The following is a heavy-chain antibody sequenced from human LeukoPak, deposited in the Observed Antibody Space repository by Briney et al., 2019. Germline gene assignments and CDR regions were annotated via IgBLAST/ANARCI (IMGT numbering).Heavy chain of an antibody. CDR2: ISSSSSYI. V-gene: IGHV3-21*01. D-gene: IGHD5-24*01. CDR1: GFTFNSYS. J-gene: IGHJ4*02. Sequence: GGSLRLSCAASGFTFNSYSMNWVRQAPGKGPEWVSSISSSSSYIYYADSVKGRFTISRDNAKNSLYLQMNSLRAEDTAVYYCARDLEMATTPPNYWGQGTLVTVSS. CDR3: ARDLEMATTPPNY.